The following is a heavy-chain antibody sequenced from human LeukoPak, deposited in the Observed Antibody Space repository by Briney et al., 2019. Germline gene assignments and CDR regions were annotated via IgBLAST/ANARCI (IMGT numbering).Heavy chain of an antibody. D-gene: IGHD3-22*01. CDR2: IWYDGSNK. CDR3: VRELPPVVQYYFAY. CDR1: GFTFSDYG. V-gene: IGHV3-33*01. J-gene: IGHJ4*02. Sequence: GGSLRLSCAASGFTFSDYGMHWVRQAPGKGLEWVAVIWYDGSNKYYADSVKGRFTISRDNSRNTLYLQMNSLRAEDTAVYYCVRELPPVVQYYFAYWGPGTLVTVSS.